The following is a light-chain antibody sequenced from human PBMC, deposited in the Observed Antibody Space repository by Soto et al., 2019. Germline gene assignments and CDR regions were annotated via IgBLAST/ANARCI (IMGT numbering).Light chain of an antibody. J-gene: IGKJ1*01. Sequence: DIVMTQSPLSLPVTPGEPASISCRSSQSLLHSNGYNYLDWYLQKPGQSPQLLIYLGSNRASGVPDRVSGSGSGTDFTLKISRVEAEDVGVYYCKQPLQSWTFGQATKVDIK. CDR2: LGS. CDR1: QSLLHSNGYNY. CDR3: KQPLQSWT. V-gene: IGKV2-28*01.